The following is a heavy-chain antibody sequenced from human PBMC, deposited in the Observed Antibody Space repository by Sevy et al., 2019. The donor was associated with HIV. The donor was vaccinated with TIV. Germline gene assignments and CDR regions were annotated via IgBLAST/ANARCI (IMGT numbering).Heavy chain of an antibody. Sequence: GGSLRLSCAASGFTFSNAWMSWVRQAPGKGLEWVGRIKSKTDDATTYYAAPVKGRFTISRDDSNNMLHLQMNSLKTEDAAMYYCTTARPFDGSGSFDYWGQGTLVTVSS. CDR3: TTARPFDGSGSFDY. CDR1: GFTFSNAW. CDR2: IKSKTDDATT. D-gene: IGHD3-10*01. V-gene: IGHV3-15*01. J-gene: IGHJ4*02.